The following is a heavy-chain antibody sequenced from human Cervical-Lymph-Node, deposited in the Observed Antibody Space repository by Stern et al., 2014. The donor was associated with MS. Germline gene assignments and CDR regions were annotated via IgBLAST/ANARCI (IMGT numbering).Heavy chain of an antibody. CDR3: ARDSDYENSYAMDV. D-gene: IGHD5-12*01. J-gene: IGHJ6*02. V-gene: IGHV1-69*06. CDR2: LIPLVGTA. Sequence: QVQLMQSGAEVKKPGSSVKVSCKASGGSLSNYGFSWVRQAPGQGLEWLGGLIPLVGTAIYAQKFQGRVTLTADNSTSTVYMELSSLTSEDTAVYFCARDSDYENSYAMDVWGQGTTVTVSS. CDR1: GGSLSNYG.